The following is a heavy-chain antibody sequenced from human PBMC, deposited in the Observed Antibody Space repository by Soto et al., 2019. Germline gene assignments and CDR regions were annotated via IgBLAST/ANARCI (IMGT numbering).Heavy chain of an antibody. J-gene: IGHJ4*02. CDR3: ARLPVDKIRSLDY. V-gene: IGHV3-74*01. CDR2: INSDGSSI. Sequence: EVQLVESGGGLVQPGGFLRLSCVTSGFTFSRYWMHWVRQVPGKGLVWVSRINSDGSSISYSDSVKGRFTISRDNAKNTLYLQMNSLRVEDTAVYYCARLPVDKIRSLDYWGQGTLVTVSS. D-gene: IGHD2-15*01. CDR1: GFTFSRYW.